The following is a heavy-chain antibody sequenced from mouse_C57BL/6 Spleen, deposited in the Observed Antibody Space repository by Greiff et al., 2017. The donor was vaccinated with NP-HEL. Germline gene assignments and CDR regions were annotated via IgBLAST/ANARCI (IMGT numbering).Heavy chain of an antibody. CDR1: GYTFTDYN. Sequence: VQLKESGPELVKPGASVKIPCKASGYTFTDYNMDWVKQSHGKSLEWIGDINPNNGGTIYNQKFKGKATLTVDKSSSTAYMELRSLTSEDTAVYYCARGDGNYGWYYFDYWGQGTTLTVSS. CDR3: ARGDGNYGWYYFDY. J-gene: IGHJ2*01. V-gene: IGHV1-18*01. CDR2: INPNNGGT. D-gene: IGHD2-1*01.